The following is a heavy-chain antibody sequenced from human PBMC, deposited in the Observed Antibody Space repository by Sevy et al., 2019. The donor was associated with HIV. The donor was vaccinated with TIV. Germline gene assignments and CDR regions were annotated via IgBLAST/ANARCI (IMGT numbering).Heavy chain of an antibody. Sequence: GGSLRLSCAASGFTFSSYWMSWVRQAPGKGLEWVANIKQDGSEKYYVDSVKGRFTISRDNAKNSLYLQMNSLGAEDTAVYYCGTYYDSSGYFAPVDYWGQGTLVTVSS. V-gene: IGHV3-7*01. CDR3: GTYYDSSGYFAPVDY. J-gene: IGHJ4*02. CDR1: GFTFSSYW. CDR2: IKQDGSEK. D-gene: IGHD3-22*01.